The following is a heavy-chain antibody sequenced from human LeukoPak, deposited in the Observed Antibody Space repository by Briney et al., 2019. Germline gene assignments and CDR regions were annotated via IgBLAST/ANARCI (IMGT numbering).Heavy chain of an antibody. Sequence: SETLSLTCTVSDDSISDYYRGWIRQPPGKGLEWIGYFHDSGTSTYNPSLKSRVTISADTSKNQFSLKLSSVTAADTAVYYCARGHSYGYALGWFDPWGQGTLVTVSS. V-gene: IGHV4-59*08. D-gene: IGHD5-18*01. CDR3: ARGHSYGYALGWFDP. CDR2: FHDSGTS. J-gene: IGHJ5*02. CDR1: DDSISDYY.